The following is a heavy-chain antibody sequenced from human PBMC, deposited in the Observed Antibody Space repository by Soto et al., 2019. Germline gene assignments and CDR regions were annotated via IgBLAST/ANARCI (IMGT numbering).Heavy chain of an antibody. V-gene: IGHV3-15*01. Sequence: GGSLRLSCAASGFTFSNAWMSWVRQAPGKGLEWVGRIKSKTDGGTTDYAAPVKGRFTISRDDSKNTLYLQMNSLKTEDTAVYYCTTVVHSTAYYYYYYYMDVWGKGTTVTVSS. CDR3: TTVVHSTAYYYYYYYMDV. CDR2: IKSKTDGGTT. D-gene: IGHD1-1*01. J-gene: IGHJ6*03. CDR1: GFTFSNAW.